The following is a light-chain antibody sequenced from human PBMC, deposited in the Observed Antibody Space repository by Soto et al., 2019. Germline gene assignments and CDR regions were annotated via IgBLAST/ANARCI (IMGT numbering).Light chain of an antibody. CDR2: EVS. CDR1: SSNIGDNY. Sequence: QSVLTQPPAVSAAPGQTVTISCSGSSSNIGDNYVSWYQQHPGKAPKLMIYEVSNRPSGVSNRFSGSKSGNTASLTISGLQAEDETDYYCFSYTSSGTYVFGTGTKLTVL. J-gene: IGLJ1*01. CDR3: FSYTSSGTYV. V-gene: IGLV2-14*01.